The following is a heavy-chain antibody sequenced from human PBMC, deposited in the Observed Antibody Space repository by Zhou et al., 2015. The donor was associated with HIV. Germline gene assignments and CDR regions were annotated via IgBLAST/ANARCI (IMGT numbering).Heavy chain of an antibody. V-gene: IGHV3-15*01. Sequence: VELVESGGRLVKPGGSLRLSCVGSGFTFSYYSLNWVRQAPGRGLEWVGRIRSKTDGGTADHAAPVKGRFTISRDDSKNTVYLQVNSLKSEDTAVYFCTTVLDGWQQLVPSTGFYFDYWGQGTLVTVSS. D-gene: IGHD6-13*01. CDR2: IRSKTDGGTA. CDR3: TTVLDGWQQLVPSTGFYFDY. CDR1: GFTFSYYS. J-gene: IGHJ4*02.